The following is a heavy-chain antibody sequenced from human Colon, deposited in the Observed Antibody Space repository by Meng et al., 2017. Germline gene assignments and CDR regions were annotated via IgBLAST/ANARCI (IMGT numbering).Heavy chain of an antibody. V-gene: IGHV3-33*03. D-gene: IGHD6-13*01. Sequence: QAHLVESRGGVVQPWKCLRLSCAVSGFLFSSYGMHWDRQAPGKGLECVATIWYDGKTKYYAHSVQGRFTISRDNSYNTLYLQMDNLRAADAAVYYCAANRHPGILTPGGFDSWGQGTLVTVSS. J-gene: IGHJ4*02. CDR3: AANRHPGILTPGGFDS. CDR2: IWYDGKTK. CDR1: GFLFSSYG.